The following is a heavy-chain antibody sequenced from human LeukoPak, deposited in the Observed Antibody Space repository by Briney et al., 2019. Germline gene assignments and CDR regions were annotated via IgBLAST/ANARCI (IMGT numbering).Heavy chain of an antibody. J-gene: IGHJ6*03. CDR1: GFTFSSYS. CDR3: ARDADTAMVYYYYYYYMDV. V-gene: IGHV3-21*01. CDR2: ISSSSSYI. Sequence: GGSLRLSCAASGFTFSSYSMNWVRQAPGKGLGWVSSISSSSSYIYYADSVKGRFTISRDNAKNSLYLQMNSLRAEDTAVYYCARDADTAMVYYYYYYYMDVWGKGTTVTVSS. D-gene: IGHD5-18*01.